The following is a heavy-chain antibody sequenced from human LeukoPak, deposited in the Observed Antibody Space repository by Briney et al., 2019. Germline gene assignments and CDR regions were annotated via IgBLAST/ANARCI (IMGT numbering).Heavy chain of an antibody. CDR3: ARDLSLAVPVQGY. J-gene: IGHJ4*02. CDR2: INPNSGGT. V-gene: IGHV1-2*02. CDR1: GYTFTGYY. Sequence: ASVKVSCKASGYTFTGYYMHWVRQAPGQGLEWMGWINPNSGGTNYAQKFQGRVTMIGDTSISTAYMEQSRLRSDDTAVYYCARDLSLAVPVQGYWGQGTLVTVSS. D-gene: IGHD6-19*01.